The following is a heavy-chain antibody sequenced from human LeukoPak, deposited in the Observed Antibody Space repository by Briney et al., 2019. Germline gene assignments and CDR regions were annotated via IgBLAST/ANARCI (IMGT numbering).Heavy chain of an antibody. D-gene: IGHD4-23*01. CDR3: ARETRESRYFDL. CDR2: IHTSGST. Sequence: SETLSLTCTVSGGSINSYFWSWIRQPAGKGLEWIGRIHTSGSTNYNSSLKTRVAMSLDTSKNQSSLNLTSVTAADTAVYYCARETRESRYFDLWGRGTPVTVSS. V-gene: IGHV4-4*07. J-gene: IGHJ2*01. CDR1: GGSINSYF.